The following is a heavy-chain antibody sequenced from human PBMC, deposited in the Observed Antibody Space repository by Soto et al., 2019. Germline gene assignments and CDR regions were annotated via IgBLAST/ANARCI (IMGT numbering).Heavy chain of an antibody. Sequence: SLTCTVSGGSISSYYWSWIRQPPGKGLEWSGYIYYSGSTNYNPSLKSRVTISVDTSKNQFSLKLSSVTAADTAVYYCARVEEFGELFGWFDPWGQGTLVTVSS. J-gene: IGHJ5*02. CDR3: ARVEEFGELFGWFDP. V-gene: IGHV4-59*01. CDR1: GGSISSYY. CDR2: IYYSGST. D-gene: IGHD3-10*01.